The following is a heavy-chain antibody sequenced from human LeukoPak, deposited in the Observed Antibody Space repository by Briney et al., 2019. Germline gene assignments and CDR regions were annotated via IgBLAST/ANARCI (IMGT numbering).Heavy chain of an antibody. CDR3: AGERTTRISGINY. CDR2: INPSGGST. CDR1: GYTFTSYY. D-gene: IGHD4-17*01. Sequence: GASVKVSCKASGYTFTSYYMHWVRQAPGQGLEWMGIINPSGGSTSYAQKFQGRVTITRNTSISTAYMELSSLRSEDTAVYYCAGERTTRISGINYWGQGTLVTVSS. V-gene: IGHV1-46*01. J-gene: IGHJ4*02.